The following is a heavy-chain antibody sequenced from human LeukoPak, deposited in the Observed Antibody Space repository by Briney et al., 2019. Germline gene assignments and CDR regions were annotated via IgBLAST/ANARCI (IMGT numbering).Heavy chain of an antibody. CDR3: ARGHGPPTDCTNGVCYTRGYFDY. J-gene: IGHJ4*02. V-gene: IGHV1-8*01. CDR2: MNPNSGNT. CDR1: GYTFTSYD. Sequence: ASVKVSCKASGYTFTSYDINWVRQATGQGLEWIGWMNPNSGNTGYAQKFQGRVTMTRNTSISTAYMELSSLRSEDTAVYYCARGHGPPTDCTNGVCYTRGYFDYWGQGTLVTVSS. D-gene: IGHD2-8*01.